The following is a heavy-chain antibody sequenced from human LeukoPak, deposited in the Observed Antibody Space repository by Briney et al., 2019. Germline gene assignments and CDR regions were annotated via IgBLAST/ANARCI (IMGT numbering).Heavy chain of an antibody. CDR3: ARLGVVVPAASYFDY. CDR1: GYSFTSYW. V-gene: IGHV5-51*01. J-gene: IGHJ4*02. CDR2: IYPGDSDT. D-gene: IGHD2-2*01. Sequence: GESLKISCKGSGYSFTSYWIGWVRQMPGKGLEWMGIIYPGDSDTRYSPSFQGQVTTSADKSISTAYLQWSSLKASDPTMYYCARLGVVVPAASYFDYWGQGTLVTVSS.